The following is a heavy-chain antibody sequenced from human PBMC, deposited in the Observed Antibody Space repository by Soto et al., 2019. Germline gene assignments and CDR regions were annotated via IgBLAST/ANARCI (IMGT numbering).Heavy chain of an antibody. Sequence: VQLVESGGGVVQPGRSLRLSCAASGFTFSSYGMHWVRQAPGKGLEWVAVIWYDGSNKYYADSVKGRFTISRDNSKNTLYLQMNSLRAEDTAVYYCARDGGYEPYDYYGMDVWGQGTTVTVSS. J-gene: IGHJ6*02. D-gene: IGHD5-12*01. V-gene: IGHV3-33*01. CDR3: ARDGGYEPYDYYGMDV. CDR2: IWYDGSNK. CDR1: GFTFSSYG.